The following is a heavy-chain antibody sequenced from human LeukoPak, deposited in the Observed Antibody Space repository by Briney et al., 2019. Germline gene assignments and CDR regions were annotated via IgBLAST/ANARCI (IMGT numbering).Heavy chain of an antibody. CDR3: ARVRGSYLESALDY. CDR1: GYTFTGYY. Sequence: ASVKVSCKASGYTFTGYYMHWVRQAPGQGLEWMGWVNPNSGGTNYAQKFQGRVTMTRDTSITTAYMELSRLRSDDTAVYYCARVRGSYLESALDYWGQGTLVTVSS. V-gene: IGHV1-2*02. D-gene: IGHD1-26*01. J-gene: IGHJ4*02. CDR2: VNPNSGGT.